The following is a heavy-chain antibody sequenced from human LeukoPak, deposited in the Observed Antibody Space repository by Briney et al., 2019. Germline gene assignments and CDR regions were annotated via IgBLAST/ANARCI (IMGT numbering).Heavy chain of an antibody. CDR1: GFTFSSYG. CDR2: ISYDGSNK. J-gene: IGHJ3*02. CDR3: AKDWMWELLVIDAFDI. Sequence: GGSLRLSCAASGFTFSSYGMHWVRQAPGKGLEWVAVISYDGSNKYYADSVKGRFTISRDNSKNTLYLQMNSLRAEDTAVYYCAKDWMWELLVIDAFDIWGQGTMVTVSS. D-gene: IGHD1-26*01. V-gene: IGHV3-30*18.